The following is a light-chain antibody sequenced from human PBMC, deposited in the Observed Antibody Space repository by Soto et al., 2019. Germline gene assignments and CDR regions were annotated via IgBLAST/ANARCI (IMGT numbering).Light chain of an antibody. CDR1: PSVSSN. V-gene: IGKV3-15*01. CDR2: GAS. Sequence: EIVMTQSPATLSVSPGERATLYCRASPSVSSNLAWYQQKPGQAPRLLIYGASTRATGITARFSGSGSGTEFTLTISSLQSEDFAVYYCQQYNNWPPWTFGQGTKVEIK. CDR3: QQYNNWPPWT. J-gene: IGKJ1*01.